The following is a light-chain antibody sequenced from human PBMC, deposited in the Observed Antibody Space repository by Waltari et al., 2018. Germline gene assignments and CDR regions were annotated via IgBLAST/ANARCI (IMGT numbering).Light chain of an antibody. CDR1: QSISSY. CDR3: QQSYSTMWT. J-gene: IGKJ1*01. Sequence: DIQMTQSPSSLSASVGDRVTITCRASQSISSYLNWYQQKPGKAPKLLIYAGSSLQSGVPSRFSGSGSGTDFTLTISSLQTEDFATYYCQQSYSTMWTFGQGTKVEIK. CDR2: AGS. V-gene: IGKV1-39*01.